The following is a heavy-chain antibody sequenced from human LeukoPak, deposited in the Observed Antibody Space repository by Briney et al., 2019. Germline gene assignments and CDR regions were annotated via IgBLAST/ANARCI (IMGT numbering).Heavy chain of an antibody. CDR2: IDWDDDK. V-gene: IGHV2-70*11. Sequence: SGPALVKPTQTLTLTCTFSGFSLSTSGMCVSWIRQPPGKALEWLARIDWDDDKYYSTSLETRLTISKDTSKNQVVLTMTNMDPVDTATYYCARALCGYSYGYDYWGQGTLVTVSS. D-gene: IGHD5-18*01. CDR1: GFSLSTSGMC. J-gene: IGHJ4*02. CDR3: ARALCGYSYGYDY.